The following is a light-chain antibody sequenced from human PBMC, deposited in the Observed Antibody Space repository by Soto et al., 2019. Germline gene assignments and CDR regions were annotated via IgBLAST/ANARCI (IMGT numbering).Light chain of an antibody. CDR3: QQYGSSGT. Sequence: EIVMTQSPSTLSVSPGDGATLSCRASQSVSSSYLAWYQQKPGQAPRLLIYGASSRATGIPDRFSGSGSGTEFTLTISRLEPEDFAVYYCQQYGSSGTFGQGTKVDIK. CDR1: QSVSSSY. J-gene: IGKJ1*01. CDR2: GAS. V-gene: IGKV3-20*01.